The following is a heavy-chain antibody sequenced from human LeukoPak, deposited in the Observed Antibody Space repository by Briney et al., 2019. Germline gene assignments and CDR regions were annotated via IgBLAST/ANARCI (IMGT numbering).Heavy chain of an antibody. CDR3: ARFTPPAAYDSSGYYQYYFDY. J-gene: IGHJ4*02. D-gene: IGHD3-22*01. CDR1: GFTFSDYY. V-gene: IGHV3-11*04. CDR2: ISSSGSTI. Sequence: GGSLRLSCAASGFTFSDYYMSWIRQAPGKGLEWVSYISSSGSTIYYADSVKGRFTISRDNAKNSLYLQMNSLRAEDTAVYYCARFTPPAAYDSSGYYQYYFDYWGQGTLVTVSS.